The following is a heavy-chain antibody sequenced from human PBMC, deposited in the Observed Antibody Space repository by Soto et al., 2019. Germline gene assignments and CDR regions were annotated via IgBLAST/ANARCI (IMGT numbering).Heavy chain of an antibody. V-gene: IGHV3-21*01. CDR3: ARDRGYDAHDYYYNAMDV. J-gene: IGHJ6*02. CDR2: TTSGSGVT. Sequence: GGSLRLSCAASGLRFSTYSMSWVRQAPGRGLEWVSSTTSGSGVTFYADSVKGRFTISRDNAKNSLYLQMNSLRAEDTAVYYCARDRGYDAHDYYYNAMDVWGQGTTVTVSS. CDR1: GLRFSTYS. D-gene: IGHD2-15*01.